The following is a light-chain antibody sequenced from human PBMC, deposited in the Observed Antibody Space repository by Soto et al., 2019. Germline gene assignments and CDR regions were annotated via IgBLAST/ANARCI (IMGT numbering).Light chain of an antibody. J-gene: IGKJ4*01. V-gene: IGKV1-39*01. CDR1: QSISSY. Sequence: DNQMTQTPSSVSASVGDRVTITCRASQSISSYLSWYQQKPGTAPKLLIYAASNLQSGVPSRFSGSGSGTDFTLTISGLQPEDSAPYYCQETYNIPLTFGGGTKVEIK. CDR3: QETYNIPLT. CDR2: AAS.